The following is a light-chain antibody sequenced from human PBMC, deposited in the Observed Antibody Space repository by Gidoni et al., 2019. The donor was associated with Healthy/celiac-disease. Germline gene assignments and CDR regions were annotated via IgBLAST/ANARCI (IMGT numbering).Light chain of an antibody. CDR3: QQSYSTPWT. V-gene: IGKV1-39*01. CDR2: AAS. J-gene: IGKJ1*01. CDR1: QSISSY. Sequence: DIQMTQSPSSLSASVRDRVTITCRASQSISSYLNWYQQKPGKDPKLLIYAASSLQSGVPSRFSGSGSGTDFTLTISSLQPEDFATYYCQQSYSTPWTFGQGTKVEIK.